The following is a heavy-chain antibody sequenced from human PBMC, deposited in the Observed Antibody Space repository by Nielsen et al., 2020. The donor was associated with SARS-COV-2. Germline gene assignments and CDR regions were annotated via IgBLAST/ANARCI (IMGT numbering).Heavy chain of an antibody. Sequence: SETLSLTCTVSGGSISGYFWSWIRQPPGKGLEWIGYIFYRGSTNYNPSLKSRVTISVDTSRNQFSLKVKSVTAADTAVYYCVRIDMATISVDYWGRGTLVTVSS. CDR3: VRIDMATISVDY. CDR2: IFYRGST. V-gene: IGHV4-59*01. CDR1: GGSISGYF. D-gene: IGHD5-24*01. J-gene: IGHJ4*02.